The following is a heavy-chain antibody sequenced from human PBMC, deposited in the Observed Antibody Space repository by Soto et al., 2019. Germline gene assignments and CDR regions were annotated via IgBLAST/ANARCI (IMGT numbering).Heavy chain of an antibody. D-gene: IGHD3-9*01. CDR3: AKDILTGYSSEHPSLGAFDI. Sequence: GGSLRLSCAASGFTFSSYGMHWVRQAPGKGLEWVAVISYDGSNKYYADSVKGRFTISRDNSKNTLYLQMNSLRAEDTAVYYCAKDILTGYSSEHPSLGAFDIWGQGTMVTVSS. J-gene: IGHJ3*02. CDR1: GFTFSSYG. CDR2: ISYDGSNK. V-gene: IGHV3-30*18.